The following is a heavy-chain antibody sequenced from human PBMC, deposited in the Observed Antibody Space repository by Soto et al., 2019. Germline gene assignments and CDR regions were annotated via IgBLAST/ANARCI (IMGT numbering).Heavy chain of an antibody. CDR1: GYSFTSYC. J-gene: IGHJ6*02. Sequence: GESLKISCNGSGYSFTSYCIGLVRQMPGKGLDWMGIIYPGDSDTRYSPSFQGQVTISADKSISTAYLQWSSLKASDTAMYYCARHGEEGSSSEDYYYGMDVWGQGTTVTVSS. D-gene: IGHD6-6*01. CDR3: ARHGEEGSSSEDYYYGMDV. CDR2: IYPGDSDT. V-gene: IGHV5-51*01.